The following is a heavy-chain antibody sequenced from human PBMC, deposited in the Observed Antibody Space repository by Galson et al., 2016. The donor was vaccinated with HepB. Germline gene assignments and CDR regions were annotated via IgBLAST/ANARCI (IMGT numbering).Heavy chain of an antibody. Sequence: SLRLSCAASGFTFTSYWIHWVRQVPGEGLVWVSRINSDGSSTHYADSVKGRFTLSRDNAKNTVYLQMNSLRVEDTAVYYCAIVGVIPYYYYGIEFWGQGTMVTVSS. CDR2: INSDGSST. CDR3: AIVGVIPYYYYGIEF. J-gene: IGHJ6*01. CDR1: GFTFTSYW. V-gene: IGHV3-74*01. D-gene: IGHD3-16*02.